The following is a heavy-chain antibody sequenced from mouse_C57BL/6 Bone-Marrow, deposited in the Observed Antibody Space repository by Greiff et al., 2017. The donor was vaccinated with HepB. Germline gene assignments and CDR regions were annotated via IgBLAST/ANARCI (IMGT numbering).Heavy chain of an antibody. CDR3: ARREITTVVEYFDV. Sequence: QVQLQQPGAELVMPGASVKLSCKASGYTFTSYWMHWVKQRPGQGLEWIGEIDPSDSYTNYNQKFKGKSTLTVDKSSSTAYMQLSSLTSEDSAVYYCARREITTVVEYFDVWGTGTTVTVSS. V-gene: IGHV1-69*01. J-gene: IGHJ1*03. D-gene: IGHD1-1*01. CDR1: GYTFTSYW. CDR2: IDPSDSYT.